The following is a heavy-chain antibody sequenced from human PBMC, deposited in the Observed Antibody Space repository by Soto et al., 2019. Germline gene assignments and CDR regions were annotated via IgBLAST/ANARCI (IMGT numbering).Heavy chain of an antibody. J-gene: IGHJ4*02. D-gene: IGHD5-12*01. V-gene: IGHV4-30-4*01. CDR1: GGSISSGDYY. Sequence: SETLSLTCTVSGGSISSGDYYWSWIRQPPGNGLEWIGYIYYSGSTYYNPSLKSRVTISVDTSKNQFSLKLSSVTAADTAVYYCARLQRGYDYYFDYWGQGTLVTVSS. CDR2: IYYSGST. CDR3: ARLQRGYDYYFDY.